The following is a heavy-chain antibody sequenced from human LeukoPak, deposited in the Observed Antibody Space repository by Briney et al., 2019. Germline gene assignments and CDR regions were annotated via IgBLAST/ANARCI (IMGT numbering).Heavy chain of an antibody. CDR1: GFTLRTYW. D-gene: IGHD2-15*01. CDR3: ARDGYLGYCRGGSCPDFDY. CDR2: LKQEGSEK. J-gene: IGHJ4*02. Sequence: TGGALRPSFSAPGFTLRTYWVSWLPQAPGKGVGGGASLKQEGSEKYYVDSVKGRFTISRDNAKNSLYLQMNSLRAEDTAVYYCARDGYLGYCRGGSCPDFDYWGQGILVTV. V-gene: IGHV3-7*01.